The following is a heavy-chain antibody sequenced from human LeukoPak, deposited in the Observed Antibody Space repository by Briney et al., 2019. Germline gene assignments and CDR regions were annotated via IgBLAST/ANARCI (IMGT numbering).Heavy chain of an antibody. D-gene: IGHD6-13*01. V-gene: IGHV3-23*01. CDR2: ISGNGGST. Sequence: GGSLRLSCAAPGFTFSSYAMSWVRQAPGKGLEWVSTISGNGGSTYYADSVKGRFTISRDNSKNTLYLQMNSLRAEDTAIYYCAKAWYSSSWFYFDSWGQGTLVTVSS. CDR3: AKAWYSSSWFYFDS. CDR1: GFTFSSYA. J-gene: IGHJ4*02.